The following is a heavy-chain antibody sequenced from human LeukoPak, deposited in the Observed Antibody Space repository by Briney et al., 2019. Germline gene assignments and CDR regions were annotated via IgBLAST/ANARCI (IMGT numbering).Heavy chain of an antibody. J-gene: IGHJ5*02. D-gene: IGHD6-13*01. Sequence: GASLQISGEGFGSTFTNYWIGWVRPLPGKGLEWMGVIYPGDSRTRYSPSFQGQVTISADKSINTAYLQWSSLKASDTAIYYCACRDFSSTWSGPWGQGTLVTVSS. CDR2: IYPGDSRT. CDR3: ACRDFSSTWSGP. CDR1: GSTFTNYW. V-gene: IGHV5-51*01.